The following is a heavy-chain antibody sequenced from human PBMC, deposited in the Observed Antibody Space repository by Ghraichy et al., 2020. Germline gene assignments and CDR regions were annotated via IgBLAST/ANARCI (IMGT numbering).Heavy chain of an antibody. D-gene: IGHD2-2*02. V-gene: IGHV3-23*01. Sequence: LSLTCAASGFTFSSYAMSWVRQAPGKGLEWVSAISGSGGSTYYADSVKGRFTISRDNSKNTLYLQMNSLRAEDTAVYYCAKDVGDIVVVPAAIGWYFDLWGRGTLVTVSS. J-gene: IGHJ2*01. CDR1: GFTFSSYA. CDR2: ISGSGGST. CDR3: AKDVGDIVVVPAAIGWYFDL.